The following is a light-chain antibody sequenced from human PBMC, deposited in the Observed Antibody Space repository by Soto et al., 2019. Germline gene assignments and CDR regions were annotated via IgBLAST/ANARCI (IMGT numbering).Light chain of an antibody. CDR3: QQANSFPIT. J-gene: IGKJ5*01. V-gene: IGKV1-12*01. CDR1: QGISSW. CDR2: AAS. Sequence: DIQMTQSPSSVSASVGDRVTITCRGSQGISSWLAGYQQKPGKAPKLLIYAASSLHSGGPSKCSGSGSGTDFTLTISSLQAEDFAAYYCQQANSFPITFGQGTRLEMK.